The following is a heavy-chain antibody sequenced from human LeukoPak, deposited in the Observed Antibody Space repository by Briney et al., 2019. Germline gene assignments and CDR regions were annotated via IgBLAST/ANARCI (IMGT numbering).Heavy chain of an antibody. J-gene: IGHJ4*02. CDR3: AKDRVCSGGSCYFDY. CDR1: GFTFSAYA. V-gene: IGHV3-23*01. CDR2: IGSDNKP. D-gene: IGHD2-15*01. Sequence: GGSLRLSCEASGFTFSAYAMTWVRQAPGKGLEWVSSIGSDNKPHYSESVKGRFAISRDNSKSMLFLQLNSLRAEDTAVYYCAKDRVCSGGSCYFDYWGQGTPVTVSS.